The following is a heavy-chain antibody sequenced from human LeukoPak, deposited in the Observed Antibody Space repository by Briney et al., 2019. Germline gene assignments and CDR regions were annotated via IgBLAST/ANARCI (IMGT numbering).Heavy chain of an antibody. Sequence: SVKVSCKASGGTFSSYAISWVRQAPGQGLEWMGGIIPIFGTANYAQKFQGRVTITTDESTSTAYMELSSLRSEDTAVYYCARVPRGYSYGYPLYYWGQGTLVTVSS. J-gene: IGHJ4*02. D-gene: IGHD5-18*01. CDR1: GGTFSSYA. V-gene: IGHV1-69*05. CDR3: ARVPRGYSYGYPLYY. CDR2: IIPIFGTA.